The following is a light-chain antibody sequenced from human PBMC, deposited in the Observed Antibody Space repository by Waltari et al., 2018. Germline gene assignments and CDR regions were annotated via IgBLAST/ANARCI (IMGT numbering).Light chain of an antibody. V-gene: IGKV3-15*01. CDR2: GAS. Sequence: EIVMTQSPATLSVSPGERATRSCRASQSINSNVAWYQQKPGQAPRLLIYGASARATGIPVRFSGSGSGTEFTLTISSLQSDDFGVYYCQQYNNWPRTFGQGTKVEI. CDR3: QQYNNWPRT. J-gene: IGKJ1*01. CDR1: QSINSN.